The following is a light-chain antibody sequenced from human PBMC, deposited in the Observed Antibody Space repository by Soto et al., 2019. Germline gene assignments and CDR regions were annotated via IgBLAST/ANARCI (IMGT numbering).Light chain of an antibody. CDR2: GAS. CDR1: QSVSIN. Sequence: EIVMTQSPATLSASPGGRATLSCTASQSVSINLAWYQQKPGQAPRLLIYGASTSATGIPARFSGSGSGTEFTLTSSSFESEDFAVYYCQEYNNWPPMNTFGQGAKLEIK. V-gene: IGKV3-15*01. J-gene: IGKJ2*01. CDR3: QEYNNWPPMNT.